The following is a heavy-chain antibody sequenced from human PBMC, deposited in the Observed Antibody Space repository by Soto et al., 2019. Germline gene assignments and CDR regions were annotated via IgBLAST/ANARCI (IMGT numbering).Heavy chain of an antibody. V-gene: IGHV1-69*02. D-gene: IGHD3-16*02. CDR1: GGTFSSYT. Sequence: QVQLVQSGAEVKKPGSSVKVSCKASGGTFSSYTISWVRQAPGQGLEWMGRIIPILGIANYAQKFQGRVTITEDKSTSTGYMELSRLGSEDTAVYYWGREASDYIWGSYRLDYWGQGTLVTVSS. CDR2: IIPILGIA. J-gene: IGHJ4*02. CDR3: GREASDYIWGSYRLDY.